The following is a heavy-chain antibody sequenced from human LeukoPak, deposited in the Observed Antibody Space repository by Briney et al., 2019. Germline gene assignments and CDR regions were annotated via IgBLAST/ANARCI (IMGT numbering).Heavy chain of an antibody. J-gene: IGHJ5*02. CDR1: GGSISSSTYY. V-gene: IGHV4-39*07. Sequence: SETLSLTCTVSGGSISSSTYYWGWIRQPPGKGLEWIGTIYYSGSTYYNPSLKSRVTISVDTSKNQFSLKLSSVTAADTAVYYCARAVGCSSTSCYSWFDPWGQGTLVTVSS. D-gene: IGHD2-2*01. CDR3: ARAVGCSSTSCYSWFDP. CDR2: IYYSGST.